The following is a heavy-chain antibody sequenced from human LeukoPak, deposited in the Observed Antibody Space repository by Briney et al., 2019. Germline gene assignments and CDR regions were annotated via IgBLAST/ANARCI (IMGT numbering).Heavy chain of an antibody. CDR3: ARPLDAVAGTSSDY. V-gene: IGHV5-51*01. Sequence: GESLKISCKGSGYSFTNYWIGWLRQMPGKGLEWMGGIYPGDSDPRYSPSFQGQVTISADKSTSTASLHWSRLKASDTAMYYCARPLDAVAGTSSDYWGQGTLLTVSS. CDR1: GYSFTNYW. J-gene: IGHJ4*02. CDR2: IYPGDSDP. D-gene: IGHD6-19*01.